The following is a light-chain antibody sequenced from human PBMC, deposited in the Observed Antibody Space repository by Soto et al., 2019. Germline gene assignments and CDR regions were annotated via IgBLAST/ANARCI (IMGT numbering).Light chain of an antibody. CDR2: GAS. J-gene: IGKJ5*01. V-gene: IGKV3-15*01. Sequence: EIVLPQSPATLSSFPGDRVTLSCMASQYINTRLAWYQHRPGQAPRLLIYGASTRATGIPATFSGSGSGTDFTLTISSLQSEDFAVYYCQQYYDWPITFGQGTRLEIK. CDR3: QQYYDWPIT. CDR1: QYINTR.